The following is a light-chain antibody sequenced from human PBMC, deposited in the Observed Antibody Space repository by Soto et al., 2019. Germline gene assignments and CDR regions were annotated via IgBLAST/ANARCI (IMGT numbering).Light chain of an antibody. CDR3: QQSYNTVT. CDR1: QSISSW. CDR2: GAS. V-gene: IGKV1-39*01. Sequence: DIQMTQSPSTLSAYVVDRVTITFRASQSISSWLAWYQQKPGNAPKLLIYGASSLQSGVPSRFSGSGSGTDFTLTISSLQPEDFATYYCQQSYNTVTFGQGTRLEIK. J-gene: IGKJ5*01.